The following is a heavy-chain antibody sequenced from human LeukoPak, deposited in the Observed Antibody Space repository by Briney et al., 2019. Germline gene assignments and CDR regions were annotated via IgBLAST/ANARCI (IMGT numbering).Heavy chain of an antibody. CDR2: ISWNSGSI. Sequence: GGSLRLSCAASGFTFDDYAMHWVRQAPGKGLEWVSGISWNSGSIGYADSVKGRFTISRDNAKNSLYLQMNSLRAEDTALYYCAKSLIGYRGARRGQGTLVTVSS. D-gene: IGHD5-24*01. CDR1: GFTFDDYA. V-gene: IGHV3-9*01. CDR3: AKSLIGYRGAR. J-gene: IGHJ4*02.